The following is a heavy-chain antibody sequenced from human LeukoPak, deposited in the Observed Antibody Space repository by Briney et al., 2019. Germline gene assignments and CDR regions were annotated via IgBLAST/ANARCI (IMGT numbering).Heavy chain of an antibody. J-gene: IGHJ4*02. CDR3: ARGLVVPAAMGEFDY. CDR1: GYTSTTSG. CDR2: INVYNGNT. Sequence: ASVKVSCKASGYTSTTSGINWVRQAPGQGLEWMGCINVYNGNTNYAQKFQGRITMTRDTSTSTAYMEPRSLKSDDTAVYYCARGLVVPAAMGEFDYWGQGTLIAVSS. D-gene: IGHD2-2*01. V-gene: IGHV1-18*01.